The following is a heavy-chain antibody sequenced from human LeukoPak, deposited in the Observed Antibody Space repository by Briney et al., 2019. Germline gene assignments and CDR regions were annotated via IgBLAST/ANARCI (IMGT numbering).Heavy chain of an antibody. CDR1: GFTFSSYA. CDR3: AKDPPTYYYDSSGFHPFDY. V-gene: IGHV3-23*01. Sequence: GGSLRLSCAASGFTFSSYAMSWVRQAPGKGLEWVSAISGSGGSTYYADSVKGRFTISRDNSKNTLHLQMNSLRAEDTAVYYCAKDPPTYYYDSSGFHPFDYWGQGTLVTVSS. J-gene: IGHJ4*02. CDR2: ISGSGGST. D-gene: IGHD3-22*01.